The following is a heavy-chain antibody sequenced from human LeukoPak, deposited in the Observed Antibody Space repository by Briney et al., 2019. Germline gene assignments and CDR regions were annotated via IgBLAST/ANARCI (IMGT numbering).Heavy chain of an antibody. V-gene: IGHV3-64*01. Sequence: GGSLRLSCAASGFTFSSYSMHWVRQAPGKGLEYVSAISSNGGSTYYANSVKGRFTISRDNSKNTLYLQMGSLRAEDMAVYYCARVGYTSYYYYGMDVWGQGTTVTVSS. D-gene: IGHD6-13*01. CDR3: ARVGYTSYYYYGMDV. CDR2: ISSNGGST. CDR1: GFTFSSYS. J-gene: IGHJ6*02.